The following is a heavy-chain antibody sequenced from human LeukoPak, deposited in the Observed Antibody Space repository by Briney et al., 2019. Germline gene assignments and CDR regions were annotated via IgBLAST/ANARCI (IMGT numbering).Heavy chain of an antibody. CDR1: GFSFSTYS. CDR3: ASRGGRGYSYGLLDY. Sequence: GGSLRLSCAASGFSFSTYSMNWVCQAPGKGLEWVSYISSSSSTIYYADSVKGRFTISRDNAKNSLYLQMNSLRDEDTAVYYCASRGGRGYSYGLLDYWGQGTLVTVSS. V-gene: IGHV3-48*02. CDR2: ISSSSSTI. J-gene: IGHJ4*02. D-gene: IGHD5-18*01.